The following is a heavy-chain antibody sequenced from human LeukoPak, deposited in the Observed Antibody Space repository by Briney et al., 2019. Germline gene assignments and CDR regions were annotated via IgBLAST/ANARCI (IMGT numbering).Heavy chain of an antibody. J-gene: IGHJ6*03. Sequence: GGSLRLSCAASGFTVSSNYMSWVRQAPGKGLEWVSVIYSGGSTYYADSVKGRFTISRDNSKNTLYLQMNSLRAEDTAVYYCARDSLYQLLYYYYYYMDVWGKGTTVTVSS. CDR2: IYSGGST. CDR3: ARDSLYQLLYYYYYYMDV. CDR1: GFTVSSNY. D-gene: IGHD2-2*01. V-gene: IGHV3-53*05.